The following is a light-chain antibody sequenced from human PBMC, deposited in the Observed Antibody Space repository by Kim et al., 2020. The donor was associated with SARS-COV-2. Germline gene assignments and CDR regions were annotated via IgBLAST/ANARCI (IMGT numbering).Light chain of an antibody. CDR3: QQYNNWPPAYT. CDR1: QNVNSN. J-gene: IGKJ2*01. V-gene: IGKV3-15*01. CDR2: GAT. Sequence: SPGERATLSCRASQNVNSNLAWYQQKPGQPPRLLIYGATSRATGIPARFSGSGSGTEFTLTISSLQSEDFAVYYCQQYNNWPPAYTFGQGTKLEI.